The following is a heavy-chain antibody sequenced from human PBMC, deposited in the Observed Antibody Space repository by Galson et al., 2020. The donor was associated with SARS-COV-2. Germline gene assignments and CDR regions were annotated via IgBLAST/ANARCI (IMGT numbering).Heavy chain of an antibody. J-gene: IGHJ6*02. D-gene: IGHD3-10*01. CDR3: ARVVISGSYSPYYGMDV. Sequence: ETSETLSLTCTVSGGSISSYYWSWIRQPPGKGLEWIGYIYYSGSTNYNPSLKSRVTISVDTSKNQFSLKLSSVTAADTAVYYCARVVISGSYSPYYGMDVWGQGTTVTVSS. V-gene: IGHV4-59*01. CDR2: IYYSGST. CDR1: GGSISSYY.